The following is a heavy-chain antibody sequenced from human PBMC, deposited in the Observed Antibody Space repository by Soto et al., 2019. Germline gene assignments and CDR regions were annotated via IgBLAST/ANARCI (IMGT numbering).Heavy chain of an antibody. J-gene: IGHJ3*02. CDR1: GFTFSSYA. CDR3: AKGNDITIFGVVILGDTDAFDI. V-gene: IGHV3-23*01. D-gene: IGHD3-3*01. Sequence: SLRLSCAASGFTFSSYAMSWVRQAPGKGLEWVSAISGSGGSTYYADSVKGRFTISRDNSKNTLYLQMNSLRAEDTAVYYCAKGNDITIFGVVILGDTDAFDIWGQGTMVTVSS. CDR2: ISGSGGST.